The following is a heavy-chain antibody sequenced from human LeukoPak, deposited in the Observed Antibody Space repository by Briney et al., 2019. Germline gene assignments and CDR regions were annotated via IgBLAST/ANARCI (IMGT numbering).Heavy chain of an antibody. CDR2: INHSGST. D-gene: IGHD2-2*01. J-gene: IGHJ1*01. Sequence: PSETLSLTCAVYGGSFSGYYWSWIRQPPGKGLEWIGEINHSGSTNYNPSLKSQVTISVDTSKNQFSLKLSSVTAADTAVYYCARGRRDIVVVPAATKEYFQHWGQGTLVTVSS. V-gene: IGHV4-34*01. CDR1: GGSFSGYY. CDR3: ARGRRDIVVVPAATKEYFQH.